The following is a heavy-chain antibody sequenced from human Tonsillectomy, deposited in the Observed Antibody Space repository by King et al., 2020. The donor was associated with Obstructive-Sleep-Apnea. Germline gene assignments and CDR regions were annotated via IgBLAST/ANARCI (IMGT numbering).Heavy chain of an antibody. J-gene: IGHJ6*02. Sequence: VQLVESGGGVVQPGRSLRLSCAASGFTFSNYAIHWVRQAPGKGLEWVAIISYDGSDKDYADSVKGRFTISRDNSKNTLYLQMKSLRAEDTAVYYCARVIPHHGDYGSGMDVWGQGTTVTVSS. CDR3: ARVIPHHGDYGSGMDV. D-gene: IGHD4-17*01. CDR2: ISYDGSDK. V-gene: IGHV3-30*04. CDR1: GFTFSNYA.